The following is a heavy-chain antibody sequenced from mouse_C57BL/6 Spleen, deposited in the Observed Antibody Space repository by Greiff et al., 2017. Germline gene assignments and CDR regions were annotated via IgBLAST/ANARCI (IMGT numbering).Heavy chain of an antibody. CDR1: GYTFTDYY. J-gene: IGHJ3*01. Sequence: QVQLQQSGPELVKPGASVKISCKASGYTFTDYYINWVKQRPGQGLEWIGWIFPGSGSTYYNQKFKGKATLTVDKSSSTADMLLSSLTSEDSAVYFCARPNAYGSSAWFAYWGQGTLVTVSA. D-gene: IGHD1-1*01. CDR3: ARPNAYGSSAWFAY. CDR2: IFPGSGST. V-gene: IGHV1-75*01.